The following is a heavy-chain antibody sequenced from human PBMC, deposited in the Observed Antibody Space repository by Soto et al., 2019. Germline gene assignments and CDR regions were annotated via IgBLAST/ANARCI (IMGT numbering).Heavy chain of an antibody. J-gene: IGHJ3*02. CDR2: IWYDGSNK. CDR1: GFTFSSYG. V-gene: IGHV3-33*01. D-gene: IGHD5-18*01. Sequence: QVQLVESGGGVVQPGRSLRLSCAASGFTFSSYGMHWVRQAPGKGQEWVAVIWYDGSNKYYADSVKGRFTISRDNSKNTLYLQMNSLRAEATAVYYCARDRIQLWPDAFDIWGQATMVTVSS. CDR3: ARDRIQLWPDAFDI.